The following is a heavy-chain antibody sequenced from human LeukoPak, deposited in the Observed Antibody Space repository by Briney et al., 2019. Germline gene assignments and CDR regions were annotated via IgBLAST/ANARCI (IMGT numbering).Heavy chain of an antibody. CDR1: GFTFSSYA. Sequence: GGSLRLSCAASGFTFSSYAMSWVRQAPGKGLEWVSAISGSGGSTYYADSVKGRFTISRDNSKNTLYLQMNSLRAEDTAVYYCASGRGGSYGLDYWGQGTLVTVSS. D-gene: IGHD5-18*01. CDR3: ASGRGGSYGLDY. CDR2: ISGSGGST. J-gene: IGHJ4*02. V-gene: IGHV3-23*01.